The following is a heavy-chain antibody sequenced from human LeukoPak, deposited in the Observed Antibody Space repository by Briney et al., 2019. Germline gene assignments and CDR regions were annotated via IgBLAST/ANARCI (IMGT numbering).Heavy chain of an antibody. CDR3: AKDYYDSSGDDY. V-gene: IGHV3-30*18. D-gene: IGHD3-22*01. J-gene: IGHJ4*02. CDR1: GFPFSSYW. Sequence: GGSLRLSCVASGFPFSSYWMTWVRQAPGKGLEWVAVISYDGSNKYYADSVKGRFTISRDNSKNTLYLQMNSLRAEDTAVYYCAKDYYDSSGDDYWGQGTLVTVSS. CDR2: ISYDGSNK.